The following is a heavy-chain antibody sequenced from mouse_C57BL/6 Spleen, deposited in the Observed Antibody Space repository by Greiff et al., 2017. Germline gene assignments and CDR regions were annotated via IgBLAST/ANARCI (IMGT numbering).Heavy chain of an antibody. V-gene: IGHV1-42*01. CDR1: GYSFTGYY. CDR3: ARYDYDGGAWCAY. CDR2: INPSTGGT. Sequence: EVHLVESGPELVKPGASVKISCKASGYSFTGYYMNWVKQSPEKSLEWIGEINPSTGGTTYNQKFKAKATLTVDKSSSTAYMQLKSLTSEDSAVYYCARYDYDGGAWCAYWGQGTLVTVSA. D-gene: IGHD2-4*01. J-gene: IGHJ3*01.